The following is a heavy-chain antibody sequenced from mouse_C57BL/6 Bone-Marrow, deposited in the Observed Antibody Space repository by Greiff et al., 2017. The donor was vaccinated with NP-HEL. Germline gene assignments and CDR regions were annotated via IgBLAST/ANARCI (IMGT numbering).Heavy chain of an antibody. CDR1: GFTFSSYA. D-gene: IGHD1-1*01. CDR2: ISDGGSYT. V-gene: IGHV5-4*01. J-gene: IGHJ2*01. Sequence: EVQRVESGGGLVKPGGSLKLSCAASGFTFSSYAMSWVRQTPEKRLEWVATISDGGSYTYYPDNVKGRFTISRDNAKNNLYLQMSHLKSEDTAMYYCARDPLLLRFDYWGQGTTLTVSS. CDR3: ARDPLLLRFDY.